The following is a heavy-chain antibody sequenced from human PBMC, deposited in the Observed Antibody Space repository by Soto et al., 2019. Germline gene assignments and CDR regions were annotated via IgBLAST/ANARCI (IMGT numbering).Heavy chain of an antibody. D-gene: IGHD1-26*01. V-gene: IGHV1-69*13. CDR3: ARDGSIVGATHFDY. Sequence: SVKVSCKASGGTFSSYAISWARQAPGQGLEWMGGIIPIFGTANYAQKFQGRVTITADESTSTAHMELSSLRSEDTAVYYCARDGSIVGATHFDYWGQGTQVTVSS. J-gene: IGHJ4*02. CDR2: IIPIFGTA. CDR1: GGTFSSYA.